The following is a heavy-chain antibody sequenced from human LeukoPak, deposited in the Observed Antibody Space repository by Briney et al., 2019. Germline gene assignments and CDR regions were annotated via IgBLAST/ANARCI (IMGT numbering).Heavy chain of an antibody. CDR1: GYTFTGYY. Sequence: GASVKVSCKASGYTFTGYYMHWVRQAPGQGLEWMGWINPNSGGTKYAQKFEGRVAMTRDTSISTAYMELSGLRSDDTAVYYCARDPKLLMDSTYYEWLYWFDPWGQGTLVTVSS. V-gene: IGHV1-2*02. CDR2: INPNSGGT. J-gene: IGHJ5*02. D-gene: IGHD4-11*01. CDR3: ARDPKLLMDSTYYEWLYWFDP.